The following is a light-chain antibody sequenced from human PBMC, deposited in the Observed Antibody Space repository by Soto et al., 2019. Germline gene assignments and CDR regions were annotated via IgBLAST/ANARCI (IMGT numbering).Light chain of an antibody. CDR1: QSISSW. J-gene: IGKJ1*01. Sequence: DIQMTQSPSTLSASVGDRVTITCRASQSISSWLAWYQQKPGKAPKLLIYKASSLESGVPSRFSGSGSGTEVTLTSSSLQPDDFATYYCQHYNYYSPWTFGQGTKVDIK. CDR3: QHYNYYSPWT. V-gene: IGKV1-5*03. CDR2: KAS.